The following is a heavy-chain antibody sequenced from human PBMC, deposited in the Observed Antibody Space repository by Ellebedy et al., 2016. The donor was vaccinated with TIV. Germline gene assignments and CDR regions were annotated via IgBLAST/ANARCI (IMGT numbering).Heavy chain of an antibody. V-gene: IGHV4-59*01. CDR3: ARGGYGSGSYYSSN. CDR2: IYYSGST. D-gene: IGHD3-10*01. Sequence: MPSETLSLTCTVSGGSISSYYWSWIRQPPGKGLEWLGYIYYSGSTNYNPSLKSRVTISVDTSKNQFSLKLSSVTAADTAVYYCARGGYGSGSYYSSNWGQGTLVTVSS. CDR1: GGSISSYY. J-gene: IGHJ4*02.